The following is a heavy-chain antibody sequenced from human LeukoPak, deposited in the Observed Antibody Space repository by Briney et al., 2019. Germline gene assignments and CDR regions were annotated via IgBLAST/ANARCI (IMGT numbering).Heavy chain of an antibody. CDR3: ARVPFGDYDFWSGYSPPDGMDV. D-gene: IGHD3-3*01. CDR2: IHPNSGDT. Sequence: GASVKVSCKASGYTFTGYHMHWVRQAPGQGLEWMGRIHPNSGDTNYAQKLQGRVTMTTDTSTSTAYMELRSLRSDDTAVYYCARVPFGDYDFWSGYSPPDGMDVWGQGTTVTVSS. J-gene: IGHJ6*02. CDR1: GYTFTGYH. V-gene: IGHV1-2*06.